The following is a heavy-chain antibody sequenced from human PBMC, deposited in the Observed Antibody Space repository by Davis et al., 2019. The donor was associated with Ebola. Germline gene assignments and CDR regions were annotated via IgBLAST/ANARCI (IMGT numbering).Heavy chain of an antibody. D-gene: IGHD3-3*01. CDR1: GFTLSNAW. Sequence: GGSLRLSCAASGFTLSNAWMSWVRQAPGKGLEWVGRIKSKTDGGTADYAVPVKGRFTISRDASMNTLYLQMNSLKTEDTAVYYCTSQSRNYDFWSGYRYYFDYWGQGTLVTVSS. V-gene: IGHV3-15*01. CDR3: TSQSRNYDFWSGYRYYFDY. J-gene: IGHJ4*02. CDR2: IKSKTDGGTA.